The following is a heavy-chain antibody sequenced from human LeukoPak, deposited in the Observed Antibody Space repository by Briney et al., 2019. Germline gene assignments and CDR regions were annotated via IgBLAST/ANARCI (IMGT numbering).Heavy chain of an antibody. CDR3: AKDYGGNEYYFDY. Sequence: ASVKVSCKASGYTFTGYYMHWVRQAPGQGLEWMGWINPNSGGTNYAQKFQGRVTMTRDTSISTAYMELRRLRSDDTAVYYCAKDYGGNEYYFDYWGQGTLVTVSS. J-gene: IGHJ4*02. D-gene: IGHD4-23*01. CDR1: GYTFTGYY. CDR2: INPNSGGT. V-gene: IGHV1-2*02.